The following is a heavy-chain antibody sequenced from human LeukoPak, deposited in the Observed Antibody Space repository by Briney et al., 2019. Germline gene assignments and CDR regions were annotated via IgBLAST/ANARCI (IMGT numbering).Heavy chain of an antibody. Sequence: SETLSLTCTVAGGSISSYYWSWIRQPPGKGLKWIGYIYYSGSTNYNPSLKSRVTISVDTSKNQFSLKLSSVTAADTAVYYCARHATGWLQPNFDYWGQGTLVTVS. CDR3: ARHATGWLQPNFDY. CDR1: GGSISSYY. V-gene: IGHV4-59*08. D-gene: IGHD5-24*01. CDR2: IYYSGST. J-gene: IGHJ4*02.